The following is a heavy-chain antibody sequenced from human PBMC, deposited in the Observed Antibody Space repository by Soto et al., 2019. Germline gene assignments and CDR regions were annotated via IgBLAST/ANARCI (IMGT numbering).Heavy chain of an antibody. D-gene: IGHD6-6*01. CDR1: GGSISSGGYY. CDR3: ARAFSSYLRWFDP. V-gene: IGHV4-31*03. Sequence: PSETLSLTCTFSGGSISSGGYYLSWIRQHPGKGLEWIGYIYYSGSTYYNPSLKSRVTISVDTSKNQFSLKLSSVTAADTAVCYCARAFSSYLRWFDPWGQGTLVTVSS. J-gene: IGHJ5*02. CDR2: IYYSGST.